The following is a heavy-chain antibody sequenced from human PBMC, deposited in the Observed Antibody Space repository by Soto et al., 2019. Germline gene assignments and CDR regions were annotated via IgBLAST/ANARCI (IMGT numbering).Heavy chain of an antibody. Sequence: SETLSLTCTVSGGSISSYYWSWIRQPPGKGLEWIGYIYYSGSTNYNPSLKSRVAISVDTSKNQFSLKLSSVTAADTAVYYCARDMVRGVNGMDVWGQGTTVTVSS. CDR3: ARDMVRGVNGMDV. V-gene: IGHV4-59*01. D-gene: IGHD3-10*01. J-gene: IGHJ6*02. CDR2: IYYSGST. CDR1: GGSISSYY.